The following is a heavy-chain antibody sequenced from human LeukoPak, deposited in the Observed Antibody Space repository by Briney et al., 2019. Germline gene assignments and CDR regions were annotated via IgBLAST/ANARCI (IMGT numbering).Heavy chain of an antibody. Sequence: SETLSLTCTVSGYSISSGYYWGWNRQPPGKGLEWIGSIYHSGSTYYNPSLKSRVTISVDTSKNQFSLKLSSVTAADTAVYYCARMPDYYYYYTDVWGKGTTVTVSS. V-gene: IGHV4-38-2*02. J-gene: IGHJ6*03. CDR3: ARMPDYYYYYTDV. CDR1: GYSISSGYY. D-gene: IGHD2-2*01. CDR2: IYHSGST.